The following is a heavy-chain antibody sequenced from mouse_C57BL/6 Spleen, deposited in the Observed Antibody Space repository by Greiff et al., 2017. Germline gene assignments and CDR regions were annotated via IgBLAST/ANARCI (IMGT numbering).Heavy chain of an antibody. J-gene: IGHJ3*01. CDR3: ARGDGYYVGWFAY. V-gene: IGHV1-26*01. D-gene: IGHD2-3*01. CDR2: INPNNGGT. CDR1: GYTFTDYY. Sequence: EVKLQQSGPELVKPGASVKISCKASGYTFTDYYMNWVKQSHGKSLEWIGDINPNNGGTSYNQKFKGKATLTVDKSSSTAYMELRSLTSEDSAVYYCARGDGYYVGWFAYWGQGTLVTVSA.